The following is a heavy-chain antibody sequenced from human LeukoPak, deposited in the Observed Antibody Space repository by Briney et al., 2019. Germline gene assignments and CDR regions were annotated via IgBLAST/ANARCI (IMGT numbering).Heavy chain of an antibody. CDR2: INPNSGAT. CDR1: GYTFTGSY. D-gene: IGHD2-8*01. CDR3: ARVAYCTKGVCINFDL. J-gene: IGHJ4*02. V-gene: IGHV1-2*02. Sequence: ASLQVSCKASGYTFTGSYIHWLRQAPGQELEWMGWINPNSGATKYEQKFQGRVTVTRDTSTSTAYMELSALRADDAAVYYCARVAYCTKGVCINFDLWGQGTLVTVSS.